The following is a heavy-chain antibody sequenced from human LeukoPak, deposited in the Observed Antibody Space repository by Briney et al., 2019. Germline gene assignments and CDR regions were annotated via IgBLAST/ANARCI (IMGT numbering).Heavy chain of an antibody. J-gene: IGHJ4*02. CDR1: GFAFSSYG. CDR2: ISYDGSNK. CDR3: ARQWEYSSSSCFDN. D-gene: IGHD6-6*01. V-gene: IGHV3-30*03. Sequence: GGSLRLSCAASGFAFSSYGMHWVRQAPGKGLEWVAVISYDGSNKYYADSVKGRFTISRDNSKNTLYLQMNSLRAEDTAVYYCARQWEYSSSSCFDNWGQGTLVTVSS.